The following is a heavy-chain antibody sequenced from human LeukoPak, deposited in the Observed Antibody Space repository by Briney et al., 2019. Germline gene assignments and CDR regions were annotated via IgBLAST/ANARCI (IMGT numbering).Heavy chain of an antibody. CDR2: IKQDGSEK. CDR1: GFTFSSYW. CDR3: ARDSPYCSSTSCYGFDY. Sequence: GGSLRLSCAASGFTFSSYWMSWVRQAPGKGLEWVANIKQDGSEKYYVDSVKGRFTISRDSAKNSLYLQMNSLRAEDTAVYYCARDSPYCSSTSCYGFDYWGQGTLVTVSS. D-gene: IGHD2-2*01. V-gene: IGHV3-7*01. J-gene: IGHJ4*02.